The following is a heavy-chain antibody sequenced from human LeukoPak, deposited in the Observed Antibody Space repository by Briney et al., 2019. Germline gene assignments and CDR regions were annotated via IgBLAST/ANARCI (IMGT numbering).Heavy chain of an antibody. V-gene: IGHV1-46*01. J-gene: IGHJ4*02. D-gene: IGHD3-10*01. CDR1: GYTFTSYY. CDR2: INPSGGST. CDR3: ARARSITMVRGVIITLGY. Sequence: GASVKVSCKASGYTFTSYYMHWVRQAPGQGLEWMGIINPSGGSTSYAQKFQGRVTITRNTSISTAYMELSSLRTEDTAVYYCARARSITMVRGVIITLGYWGQGTLVTVSS.